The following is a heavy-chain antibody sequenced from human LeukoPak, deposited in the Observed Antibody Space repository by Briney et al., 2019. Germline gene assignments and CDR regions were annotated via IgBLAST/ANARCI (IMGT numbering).Heavy chain of an antibody. Sequence: ASVKVSCKASGYTFTGYAIHWVRQAPGQGLEWMGWINPNSGGTNYAQKFQGRVTMTRDTSISTAYMELSRLRSDDTAVYYCASDLYSSGWYPIPFDYWGQGTLVTVSS. V-gene: IGHV1-2*02. CDR3: ASDLYSSGWYPIPFDY. J-gene: IGHJ4*02. D-gene: IGHD6-19*01. CDR1: GYTFTGYA. CDR2: INPNSGGT.